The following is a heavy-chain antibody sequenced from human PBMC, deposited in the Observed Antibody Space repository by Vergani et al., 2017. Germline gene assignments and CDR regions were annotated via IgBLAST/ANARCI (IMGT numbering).Heavy chain of an antibody. CDR3: ARTGVGDTRESEY. Sequence: EVQLVESGGGLIQPGGSLRLSCAASGFTVSSNYMSWVRQAPGKGLEWVSVIYSGGSTYYADSVKGRFTISRDNSKHTLYLQMNSLRAEDTAVYYCARTGVGDTRESEYWGQGALVTVSS. D-gene: IGHD1-26*01. CDR2: IYSGGST. V-gene: IGHV3-53*01. CDR1: GFTVSSNY. J-gene: IGHJ4*02.